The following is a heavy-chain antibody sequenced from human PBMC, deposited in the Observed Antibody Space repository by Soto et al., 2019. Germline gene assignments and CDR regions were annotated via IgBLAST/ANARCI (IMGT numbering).Heavy chain of an antibody. Sequence: ASVEVSCKASGYTFTRYDINWVRQGTGPGLEGMGWMNPNSGNTGYAQKVQGRVTMTRNTSISTAYMELSTLRAEDTAVYYCARVKDYSYYYYYYVHVWGKGTTVTVSS. CDR2: MNPNSGNT. J-gene: IGHJ6*03. CDR3: ARVKDYSYYYYYYVHV. CDR1: GYTFTRYD. V-gene: IGHV1-8*01. D-gene: IGHD4-4*01.